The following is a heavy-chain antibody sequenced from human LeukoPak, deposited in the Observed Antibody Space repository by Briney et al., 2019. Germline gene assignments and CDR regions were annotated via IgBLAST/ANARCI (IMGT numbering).Heavy chain of an antibody. D-gene: IGHD3-22*01. CDR2: ISTSSSTI. Sequence: GGSLRLSCAASGITFSGYSMNWVRGAPGKGLEWVSYISTSSSTIYYADSVKGRFTIFRDNSKNTLYLQMNSLRAEDTAVYYCAKVPDYYDSSGYYYFDYWGQGTLVTVSS. CDR3: AKVPDYYDSSGYYYFDY. V-gene: IGHV3-48*01. CDR1: GITFSGYS. J-gene: IGHJ4*02.